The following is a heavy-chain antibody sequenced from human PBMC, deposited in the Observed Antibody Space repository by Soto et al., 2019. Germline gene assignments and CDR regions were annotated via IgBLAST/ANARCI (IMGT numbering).Heavy chain of an antibody. J-gene: IGHJ4*02. CDR1: GFTFSSYS. CDR3: ARDEKVATMRGYFGY. Sequence: GGSLRLSCAASGFTFSSYSMSWVRQAPGKGLEWVSSISSSSSYIYYADSVKGRFTISRDNAKNSLYLQMNSLRAEDTAVYYCARDEKVATMRGYFGYWGQGTLVTVSS. D-gene: IGHD5-12*01. CDR2: ISSSSSYI. V-gene: IGHV3-21*01.